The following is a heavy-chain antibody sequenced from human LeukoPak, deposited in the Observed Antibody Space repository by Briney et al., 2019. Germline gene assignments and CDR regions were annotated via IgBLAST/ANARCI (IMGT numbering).Heavy chain of an antibody. V-gene: IGHV6-1*01. Sequence: SQTLSLTCAVSGDSVSINSAAWNWIRQSPSRGLEWLGRTYYRSKWYNDYAVSVKSRITINPDTSKNQFSLQLNSVTPEDTAVYYCVRADGIGLDAFDVWSPGTMVTVSS. J-gene: IGHJ3*01. CDR1: GDSVSINSAA. CDR2: TYYRSKWYN. CDR3: VRADGIGLDAFDV. D-gene: IGHD1-14*01.